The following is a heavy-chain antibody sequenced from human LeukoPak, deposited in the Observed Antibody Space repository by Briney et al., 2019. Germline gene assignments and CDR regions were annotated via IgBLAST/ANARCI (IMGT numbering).Heavy chain of an antibody. J-gene: IGHJ3*02. V-gene: IGHV4-59*08. CDR1: GGYINNHY. CDR3: ATNRAGTYDRPFDI. Sequence: SETLSLTCIVSGGYINNHYWTWIRQTPGKGLERIRDIHYTGTTKYNPSLKSRVTISIDTSKNQFSLELSSVTATDTAVYFCATNRAGTYDRPFDIWGQGTMVTVSS. CDR2: IHYTGTT. D-gene: IGHD1-26*01.